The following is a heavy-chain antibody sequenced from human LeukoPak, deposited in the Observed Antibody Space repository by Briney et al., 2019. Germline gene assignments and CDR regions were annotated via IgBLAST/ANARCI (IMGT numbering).Heavy chain of an antibody. CDR3: ARGGAGDYGDYSAFDI. Sequence: ASVKVSCKASGYTFTVYFMNWVRQAPGQGLEWMGWINPNTGGTNSAQKFQGRVTMTRDTSIGTAYMELRSLRSDETALYYCARGGAGDYGDYSAFDIWGQGTMVTVSS. V-gene: IGHV1-2*02. CDR2: INPNTGGT. CDR1: GYTFTVYF. D-gene: IGHD4-17*01. J-gene: IGHJ3*02.